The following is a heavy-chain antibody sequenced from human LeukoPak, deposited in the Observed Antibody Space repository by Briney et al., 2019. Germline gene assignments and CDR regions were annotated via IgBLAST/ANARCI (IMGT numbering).Heavy chain of an antibody. CDR3: ARSRGVGASHFDY. D-gene: IGHD1-26*01. CDR1: GGSVSNSLYY. V-gene: IGHV4-61*01. Sequence: PSETLSLTCTVSGGSVSNSLYYWSWIRQPPGKGLEWIGYIYYSGSTSYNPSLKSRVTISIDTSKSQFSLKLSSVTAADTAVYYCARSRGVGASHFDYWGQGTLVTVSS. J-gene: IGHJ4*02. CDR2: IYYSGST.